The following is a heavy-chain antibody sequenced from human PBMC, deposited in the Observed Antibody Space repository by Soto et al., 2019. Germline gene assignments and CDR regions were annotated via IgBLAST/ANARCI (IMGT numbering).Heavy chain of an antibody. CDR3: ARQTTVVADY. V-gene: IGHV3-30*03. J-gene: IGHJ4*02. CDR1: GFTFSSYG. Sequence: GVSLRLSCAASGFTFSSYGMHWVRQAPGKGLEWVAVISYDGSNKYYADSVKGRFTISRDNAKNSLYLQMNSLRDEDTAVYYCARQTTVVADYWGQGTLVTVSS. CDR2: ISYDGSNK. D-gene: IGHD4-17*01.